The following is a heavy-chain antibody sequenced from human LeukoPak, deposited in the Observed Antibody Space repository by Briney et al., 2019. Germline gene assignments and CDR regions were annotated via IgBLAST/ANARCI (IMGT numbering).Heavy chain of an antibody. V-gene: IGHV3-15*01. Sequence: GGSLRLSCAASGFTFSNAWMSWVRQAPGKGLEWVGRIKSKTDGGTTDYAAPVKGRFTISRDDSKNTLYLQMNSLKTEDTAVYYCTTAHSDFWSGYPTYYMDVWGKGTTVTVSS. D-gene: IGHD3-3*01. J-gene: IGHJ6*03. CDR3: TTAHSDFWSGYPTYYMDV. CDR1: GFTFSNAW. CDR2: IKSKTDGGTT.